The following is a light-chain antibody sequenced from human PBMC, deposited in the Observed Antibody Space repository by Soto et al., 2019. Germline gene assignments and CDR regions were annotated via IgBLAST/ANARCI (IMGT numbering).Light chain of an antibody. CDR3: QQYGSSRLT. Sequence: EIVLTQSPGTLSLSPGERATLSCRASQGVSSSYLAWYQQKPGQAPRLLIYGASSRATGIPDRFSGSGSGTDFTLTISRLEPEDFAVYYCQQYGSSRLTFGGGTKVDIK. CDR1: QGVSSSY. J-gene: IGKJ4*01. CDR2: GAS. V-gene: IGKV3-20*01.